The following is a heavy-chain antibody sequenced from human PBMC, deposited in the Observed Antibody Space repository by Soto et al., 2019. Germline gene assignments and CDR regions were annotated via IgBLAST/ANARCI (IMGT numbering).Heavy chain of an antibody. CDR3: ARSLAVAVSPDAFDI. J-gene: IGHJ3*02. D-gene: IGHD6-19*01. V-gene: IGHV4-4*02. CDR1: SGSISSSNW. Sequence: SETLSLTCAVSSGSISSSNWWSWVRQPPGKGLEWIGEIYHSGSTNYNPSLKSRVTISVDKSKNQFSLKLSSVTAADTAVYYCARSLAVAVSPDAFDIWGQGTMVTVSS. CDR2: IYHSGST.